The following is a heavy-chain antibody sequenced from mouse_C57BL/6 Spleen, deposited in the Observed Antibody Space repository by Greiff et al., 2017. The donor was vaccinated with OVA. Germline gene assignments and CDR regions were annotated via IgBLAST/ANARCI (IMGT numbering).Heavy chain of an antibody. CDR1: GYTFTSYW. V-gene: IGHV1-69*01. CDR2: IDPSDSYT. CDR3: ARWDYYAMDY. J-gene: IGHJ4*01. Sequence: QVHVKQPGAELVMPGASVKLSCKASGYTFTSYWMHWVKQRPGQGLEWIGEIDPSDSYTNYNQKFKGKSTLTVDKSSSTAYMQLSSLTSEDSAVYYCARWDYYAMDYWGQGTSVTVSS.